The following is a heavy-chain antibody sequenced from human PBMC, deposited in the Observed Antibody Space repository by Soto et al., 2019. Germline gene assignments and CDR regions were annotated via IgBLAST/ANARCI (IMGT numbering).Heavy chain of an antibody. CDR3: ASLTYYYDSSGYRMGNYYYGMDV. CDR1: GFTFSSYS. CDR2: ISSSSSYI. J-gene: IGHJ6*02. Sequence: PGGSLRLSCAASGFTFSSYSMNWVRQAPGKGLEWVSSISSSSSYIYYADSVKGRFTISRDNAKNSLYLQMNSLRAEDTAVYYCASLTYYYDSSGYRMGNYYYGMDVWVQGTTVTVS. D-gene: IGHD3-22*01. V-gene: IGHV3-21*04.